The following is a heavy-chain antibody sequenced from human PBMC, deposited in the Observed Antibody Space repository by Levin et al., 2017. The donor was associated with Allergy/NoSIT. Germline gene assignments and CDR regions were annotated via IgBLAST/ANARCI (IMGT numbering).Heavy chain of an antibody. J-gene: IGHJ1*01. D-gene: IGHD1-14*01. CDR1: GFTFSSYA. CDR3: AKRRISLPHFQH. V-gene: IGHV3-23*01. CDR2: ISGSGGST. Sequence: PGGSLRLSCAASGFTFSSYAMNWVRQAPGKGLEWVSEISGSGGSTFYADSVKGRFTISRDNSKNTLYLQMNSLRAEDTAIYYCAKRRISLPHFQHWGQGTLVTVS.